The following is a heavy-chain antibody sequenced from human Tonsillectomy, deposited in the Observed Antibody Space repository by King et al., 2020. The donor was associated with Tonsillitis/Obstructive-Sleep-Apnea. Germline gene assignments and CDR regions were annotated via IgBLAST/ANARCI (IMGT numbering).Heavy chain of an antibody. V-gene: IGHV3-30*04. J-gene: IGHJ4*02. CDR2: ISYDGSNK. Sequence: VQLVESGGGVVQPGRSLRLSCAASGFTFSSYAMHWVRQAPGKGLEWVAVISYDGSNKYYADSVKGRFTISRDNSKNTLYVQMNTLRAEDTALYYCASSRDSSRYYSALDYWGQGPLVTVSS. CDR3: ASSRDSSRYYSALDY. CDR1: GFTFSSYA. D-gene: IGHD3-22*01.